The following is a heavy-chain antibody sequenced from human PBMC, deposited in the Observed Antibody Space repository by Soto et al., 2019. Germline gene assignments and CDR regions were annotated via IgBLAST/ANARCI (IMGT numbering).Heavy chain of an antibody. CDR2: LYWDDDQ. D-gene: IGHD2-21*02. CDR3: VQSRCGGDCLEIYSSHAYNGLDV. CDR1: GLSLRTTGVG. J-gene: IGHJ6*02. Sequence: SGPTLVNPTQTLTLTCTVYGLSLRTTGVGVGWVRQPPGKALEWFALLYWDDDQRYSPSLRSRLTIAKDISEKQVVLTMTNMDTVDTATYYCVQSRCGGDCLEIYSSHAYNGLDVWGQGTTVTVSS. V-gene: IGHV2-5*02.